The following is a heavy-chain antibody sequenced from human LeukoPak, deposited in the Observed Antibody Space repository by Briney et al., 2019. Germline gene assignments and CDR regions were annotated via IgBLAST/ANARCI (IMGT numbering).Heavy chain of an antibody. CDR3: AREFGYGRDTASFGN. CDR2: INPSGGST. CDR1: GYTFTSYY. J-gene: IGHJ4*02. V-gene: IGHV1-46*01. Sequence: GASLRLSCTASGYTFTSYYMHWVRQAPGQGLEWMGIINPSGGSTSYAQTFQGRVTMTRDTSTSTVYMELSSLRSEDTAVYYWAREFGYGRDTASFGNWGQGTLVTVSS. D-gene: IGHD5-18*01.